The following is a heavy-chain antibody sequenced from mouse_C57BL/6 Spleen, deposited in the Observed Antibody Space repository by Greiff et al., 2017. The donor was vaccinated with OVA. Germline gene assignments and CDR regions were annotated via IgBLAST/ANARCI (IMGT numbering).Heavy chain of an antibody. CDR3: ARGTVKDFDD. CDR1: GYTFTSYW. Sequence: QVQLQQPGAELVRPGSSVKLSCKASGYTFTSYWMHWVKQRPIQGLEWIGNIDPSDSETHYNQKFKDKATLTVDNSSSTAYMQLSSLTSEDSAVYYCARGTVKDFDDWGQGTTLTVSS. J-gene: IGHJ2*01. CDR2: IDPSDSET. D-gene: IGHD1-1*01. V-gene: IGHV1-52*01.